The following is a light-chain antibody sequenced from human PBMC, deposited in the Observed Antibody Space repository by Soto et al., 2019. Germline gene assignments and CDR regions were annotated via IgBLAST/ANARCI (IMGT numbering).Light chain of an antibody. Sequence: EIVLTQSPGTLSLSPGERVTLYCRASQRVSSGYFAWYRQKPGQAPRLLIYGASTRATGIPDRVSGSGYGTDFTLTISSLEPEDFAVYYCQQYCSSPWTFGQGTKLEIK. CDR1: QRVSSGY. J-gene: IGKJ2*02. V-gene: IGKV3-20*01. CDR3: QQYCSSPWT. CDR2: GAS.